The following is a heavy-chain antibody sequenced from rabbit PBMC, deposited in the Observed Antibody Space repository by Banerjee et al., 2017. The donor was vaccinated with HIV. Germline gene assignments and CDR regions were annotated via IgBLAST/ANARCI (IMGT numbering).Heavy chain of an antibody. CDR1: GFSFSDNYY. CDR2: IYAGSSDTP. Sequence: QEQLVESGGGLVQPEGSLTVTCTTSGFSFSDNYYMCWVRQAPGKGLEWIACIYAGSSDTPYYASWAKGRFTISKTSSTTVTLQMTSLTAADTATYFCARIDGSFSGGGYPFKLWGQGTLVTVS. D-gene: IGHD1-1*01. J-gene: IGHJ4*01. V-gene: IGHV1S45*01. CDR3: ARIDGSFSGGGYPFKL.